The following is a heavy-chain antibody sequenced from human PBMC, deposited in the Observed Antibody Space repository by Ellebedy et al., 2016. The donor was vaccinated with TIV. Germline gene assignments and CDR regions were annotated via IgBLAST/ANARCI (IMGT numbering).Heavy chain of an antibody. Sequence: GESLKISCAASGFTFSSYGMHWVRQAPGKGLEWVAVIWYDGSNKYYADSVKGRFTISRDNSKNTLYLQMNSLRAEDTAVYYCARDLTYADDAFDIWGQGTMVTVSS. CDR1: GFTFSSYG. CDR2: IWYDGSNK. D-gene: IGHD4/OR15-4a*01. V-gene: IGHV3-33*01. CDR3: ARDLTYADDAFDI. J-gene: IGHJ3*02.